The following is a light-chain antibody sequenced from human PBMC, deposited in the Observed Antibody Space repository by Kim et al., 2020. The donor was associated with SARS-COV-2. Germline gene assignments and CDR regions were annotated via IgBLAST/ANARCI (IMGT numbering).Light chain of an antibody. CDR1: QSVSSI. J-gene: IGKJ2*01. Sequence: SVSPGERATLSCRASQSVSSILAWYQQKPGQAPRLLIYGASTRATGIPARFSGSGSGTEFTLTISSLQSEDFAVYYCQQYNNWHYTFGQGTKLEI. CDR3: QQYNNWHYT. V-gene: IGKV3-15*01. CDR2: GAS.